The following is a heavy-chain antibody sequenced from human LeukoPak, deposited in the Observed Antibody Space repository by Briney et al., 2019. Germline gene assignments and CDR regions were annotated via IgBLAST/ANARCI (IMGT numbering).Heavy chain of an antibody. CDR3: ASGACSSTSCPSPEYYFGY. D-gene: IGHD2-2*01. Sequence: GGSLRLSCAASGFTFSSYSMNWVRQAPGKGLEWVSYISSSSSTIYYADSVKGRFTISRDNAKNSLYLQMNSLRAEDTAVYYCASGACSSTSCPSPEYYFGYWGQGTLVTVSS. CDR2: ISSSSSTI. J-gene: IGHJ4*02. CDR1: GFTFSSYS. V-gene: IGHV3-48*04.